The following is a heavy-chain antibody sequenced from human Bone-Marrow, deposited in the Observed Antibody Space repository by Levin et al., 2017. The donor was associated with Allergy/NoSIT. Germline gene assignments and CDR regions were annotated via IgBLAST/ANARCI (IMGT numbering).Heavy chain of an antibody. J-gene: IGHJ6*03. Sequence: GGSLRLSCAGSGFSFSDYYMSWIRQAPGKGLEWISYISSGSSYTNYADSVRGRFTISRDNAKNLLYLQMNSLRAEETAAYYCARDVSPETHIIVDSDGHQTYNYYMDVWGKGTTVTVSS. D-gene: IGHD2-2*01. V-gene: IGHV3-11*06. CDR3: ARDVSPETHIIVDSDGHQTYNYYMDV. CDR2: ISSGSSYT. CDR1: GFSFSDYY.